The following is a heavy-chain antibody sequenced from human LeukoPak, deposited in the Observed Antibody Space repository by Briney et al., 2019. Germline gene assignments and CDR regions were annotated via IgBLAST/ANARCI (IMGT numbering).Heavy chain of an antibody. CDR1: HFTFSNFD. J-gene: IGHJ4*02. D-gene: IGHD3-22*01. V-gene: IGHV3-30-3*01. CDR2: ISYDGSNK. Sequence: PGGSLRLSCTVSHFTFSNFDFHWVRQAPGKGLEWVAVISYDGSNKYYADSVKGRFTISRDNSKNTLYLQMNSLRAEDTAVYYCARSSRDYYDSSGYYWGDYFDYWGQGTLVTVSS. CDR3: ARSSRDYYDSSGYYWGDYFDY.